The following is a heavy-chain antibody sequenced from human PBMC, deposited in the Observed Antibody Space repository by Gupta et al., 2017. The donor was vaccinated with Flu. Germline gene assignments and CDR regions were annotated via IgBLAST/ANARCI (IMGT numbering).Heavy chain of an antibody. CDR3: ARQYCNDYSCHDAFGF. Sequence: QVQLQESGPGLVKPSQTLSLTCTVSGGSISSGGSYWSWIRQYPGKGLEWIGYIYYGGNTYYSLSLRSRLTISIDTSKNQFSLRLTSVTAADTATYYCARQYCNDYSCHDAFGFWGQGTSVTVSS. D-gene: IGHD2/OR15-2a*01. CDR2: IYYGGNT. V-gene: IGHV4-31*03. CDR1: GGSISSGGSY. J-gene: IGHJ3*01.